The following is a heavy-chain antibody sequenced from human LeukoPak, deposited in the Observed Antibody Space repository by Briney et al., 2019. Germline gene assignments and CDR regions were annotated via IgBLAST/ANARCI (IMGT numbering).Heavy chain of an antibody. Sequence: SQTLSLTCTVSGGSISSGSYYWSWIRQPAGKGLEWIGRIYTSGSTNYNPSLKSRVTISVDTSKNQFSLKLSSVTAADTAVYYCARDRYYYDSSGSVWGQGTLATVSS. V-gene: IGHV4-61*02. D-gene: IGHD3-22*01. CDR2: IYTSGST. J-gene: IGHJ4*02. CDR1: GGSISSGSYY. CDR3: ARDRYYYDSSGSV.